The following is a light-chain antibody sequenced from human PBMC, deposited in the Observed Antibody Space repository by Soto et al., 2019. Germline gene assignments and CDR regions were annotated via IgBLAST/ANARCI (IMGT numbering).Light chain of an antibody. CDR2: LNSDGSL. J-gene: IGLJ2*01. CDR1: SGHSSYA. CDR3: QTWGTGPVV. V-gene: IGLV4-69*01. Sequence: QPVLTQSPSASASLGASVKLTCTLSSGHSSYAIAWHQQQPEKGPRYLMKLNSDGSLSKGDGIPDRFSGSSSGAERYLTTSSLQSEDEADYYCQTWGTGPVVFGGGTKLTVL.